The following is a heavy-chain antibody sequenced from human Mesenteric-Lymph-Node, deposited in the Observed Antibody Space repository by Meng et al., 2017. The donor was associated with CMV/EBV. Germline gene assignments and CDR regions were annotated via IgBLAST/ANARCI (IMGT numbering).Heavy chain of an antibody. D-gene: IGHD6-13*01. J-gene: IGHJ6*02. Sequence: ASVKVSCKASGGTFSSYAISWVRQAPGQGLEWMGWINPNSGGTNYAQKFQGRVTMTRDTSISTAYMELSSLRSEDTAVYYCARSSTMDVWGQGTTVTVSS. CDR1: GGTFSSYA. CDR2: INPNSGGT. CDR3: ARSSTMDV. V-gene: IGHV1-2*02.